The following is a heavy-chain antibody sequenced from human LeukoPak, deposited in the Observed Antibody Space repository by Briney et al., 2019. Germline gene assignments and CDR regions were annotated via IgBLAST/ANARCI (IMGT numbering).Heavy chain of an antibody. CDR3: ASNSLYCSSTSCYALGY. D-gene: IGHD2-2*01. Sequence: PSETLSLTCTVSGGSISSYYWSWIRQPAGKGLEWIGRIYTSGSTNYNPSLKSRVTISVDTSKNQFSLKLSSVTAADTAVYYCASNSLYCSSTSCYALGYWGQGTLVTVSS. CDR2: IYTSGST. J-gene: IGHJ4*02. CDR1: GGSISSYY. V-gene: IGHV4-4*07.